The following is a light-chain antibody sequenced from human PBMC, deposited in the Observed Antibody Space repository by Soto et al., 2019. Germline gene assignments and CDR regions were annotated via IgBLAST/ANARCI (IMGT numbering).Light chain of an antibody. Sequence: EIVMTQSPATLSLSPGERATLSGRSSQIGSSNLAWYQQRPGQAPRLLIYGAYSRATGITDRFSGSGSGTDFTLTISRLEPEDFAVYYCQPFSSYPLTFGEGTKVDIK. J-gene: IGKJ4*02. CDR2: GAY. CDR3: QPFSSYPLT. CDR1: QIGSSN. V-gene: IGKV3-20*01.